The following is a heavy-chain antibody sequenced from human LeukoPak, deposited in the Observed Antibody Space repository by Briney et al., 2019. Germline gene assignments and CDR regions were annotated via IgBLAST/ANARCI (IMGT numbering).Heavy chain of an antibody. V-gene: IGHV3-21*01. Sequence: GGSLRLSCAASGLTFSSYSMNWVRQAPGKGLEWVSSISSSSYIYYADSVKGRFTISRDNAKNSLYLQMNSLRAEDTAVYYCAPLGWNSYAFDIWGQGTMVTVSS. J-gene: IGHJ3*02. D-gene: IGHD1-7*01. CDR1: GLTFSSYS. CDR3: APLGWNSYAFDI. CDR2: ISSSSYI.